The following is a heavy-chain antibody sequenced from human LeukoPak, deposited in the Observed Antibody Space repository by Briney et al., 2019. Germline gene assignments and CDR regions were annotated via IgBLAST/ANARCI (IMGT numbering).Heavy chain of an antibody. V-gene: IGHV3-21*01. CDR1: GFTFSSYS. D-gene: IGHD2-2*01. CDR2: ISSSSSYI. J-gene: IGHJ4*02. CDR3: ARVGYQLPSFDY. Sequence: GGSLRLSCAASGFTFSSYSMNWVRQAPGKGLEWFSSISSSSSYIYYADSVKGRFTISRDNAKNSLYLQMNSLRAEDTAVYYCARVGYQLPSFDYWGQGTLVTVSS.